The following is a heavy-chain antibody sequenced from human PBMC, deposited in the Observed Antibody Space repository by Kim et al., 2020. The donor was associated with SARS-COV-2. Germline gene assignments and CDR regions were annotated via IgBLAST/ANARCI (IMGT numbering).Heavy chain of an antibody. CDR1: GGTFSSYA. D-gene: IGHD4-17*01. J-gene: IGHJ4*02. CDR2: IIPIFGTA. CDR3: ARNYGDTGYFDY. V-gene: IGHV1-69*13. Sequence: SVKVSCKASGGTFSSYAISWVRQAPGQGLEWMGGIIPIFGTANYAQKFQGRVTITADESTSTAYMELSSLRSEDTAVYYCARNYGDTGYFDYWGQGTLVTVSS.